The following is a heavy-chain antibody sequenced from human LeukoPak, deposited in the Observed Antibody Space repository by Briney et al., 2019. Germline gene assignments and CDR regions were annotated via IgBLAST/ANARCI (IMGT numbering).Heavy chain of an antibody. V-gene: IGHV3-74*01. CDR2: INSDGSST. Sequence: GRPLRLSCAASGFTFSSYWMHWVRQAPGKGLVWVSRINSDGSSTSYAGSVKGRFTISRDNAKNTLYLQMNSLRAEDTAVYYCARGYYDSSGYYDYWGQGTLVTVSS. CDR1: GFTFSSYW. J-gene: IGHJ4*02. CDR3: ARGYYDSSGYYDY. D-gene: IGHD3-22*01.